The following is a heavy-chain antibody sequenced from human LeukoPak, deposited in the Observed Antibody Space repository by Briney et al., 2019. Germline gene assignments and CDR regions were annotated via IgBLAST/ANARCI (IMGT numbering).Heavy chain of an antibody. J-gene: IGHJ3*01. CDR1: GFTFSRYW. CDR3: ARPTTSGWYPH. D-gene: IGHD6-19*01. CDR2: INEDGSTT. Sequence: GGSLRLSCAASGFTFSRYWMHWVRQAPGKGLVWVSRINEDGSTTSYADSVKGRFTISRDNVKNTLYLQMNSLRAEDTAVYYCARPTTSGWYPHWGQGTMVTVSS. V-gene: IGHV3-74*01.